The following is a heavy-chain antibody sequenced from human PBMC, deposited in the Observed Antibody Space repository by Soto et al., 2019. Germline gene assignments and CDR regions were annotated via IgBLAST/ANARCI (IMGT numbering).Heavy chain of an antibody. V-gene: IGHV3-30*04. CDR2: ISRDGTNK. Sequence: GWSLRLSCAASGFTFSRYAIRWVRQAPGKGLEWVAVISRDGTNKYYVDSVKGRFTISRDNSRNTLYLQMNSLRHEDAAVYYCARSRSGAVADSFDFWGQGTLVTVSS. D-gene: IGHD3-10*01. J-gene: IGHJ4*02. CDR3: ARSRSGAVADSFDF. CDR1: GFTFSRYA.